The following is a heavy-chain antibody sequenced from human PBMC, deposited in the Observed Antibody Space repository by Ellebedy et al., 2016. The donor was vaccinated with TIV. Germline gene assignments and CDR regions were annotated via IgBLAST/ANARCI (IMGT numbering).Heavy chain of an antibody. CDR1: GGTFSSYA. CDR3: ARWDGTGGTFQGPYDY. D-gene: IGHD2-8*02. CDR2: IIPILGIA. Sequence: AASVKVSCKASGGTFSSYAISWVRQAPGQGLEWMGRIIPILGIADYAQNFQGRVTFTADKSTTTAYMDLSSLRSEDTAVYYCARWDGTGGTFQGPYDYWGQGTLVDVTS. J-gene: IGHJ4*02. V-gene: IGHV1-69*04.